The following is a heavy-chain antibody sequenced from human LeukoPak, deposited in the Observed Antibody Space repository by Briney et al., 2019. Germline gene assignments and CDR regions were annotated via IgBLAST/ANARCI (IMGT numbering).Heavy chain of an antibody. CDR3: AREDRVGRSRSHMSSATSPADY. V-gene: IGHV1-2*02. D-gene: IGHD1-26*01. CDR1: GYTFSDYY. CDR2: INPNSGGT. J-gene: IGHJ4*02. Sequence: GASVKVSRKASGYTFSDYYIHWVRQAPGQGLEWMGWINPNSGGTNFARKFQGRVTMTGDTSISTAYMELSRLRSDDTAVYYCAREDRVGRSRSHMSSATSPADYWGQGTLVTVSS.